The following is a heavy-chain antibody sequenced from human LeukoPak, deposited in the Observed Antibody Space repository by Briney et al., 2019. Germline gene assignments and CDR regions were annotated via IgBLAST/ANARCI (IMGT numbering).Heavy chain of an antibody. V-gene: IGHV1-8*03. D-gene: IGHD2-2*01. CDR3: ARGGDLPIVPAAINWFDP. Sequence: ASVKVSCKASGYTSTSYDINWVRQAPGQGLEWMGWMNPNSGNTGYAQKFQGRVTITRNTSISTAYMELSSLRSEDTAVYYCARGGDLPIVPAAINWFDPWGQGTLVTVSS. CDR1: GYTSTSYD. CDR2: MNPNSGNT. J-gene: IGHJ5*02.